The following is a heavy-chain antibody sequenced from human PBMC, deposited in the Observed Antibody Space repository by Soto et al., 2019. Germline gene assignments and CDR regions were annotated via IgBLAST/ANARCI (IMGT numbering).Heavy chain of an antibody. J-gene: IGHJ3*02. CDR2: VYHSGGS. CDR1: GYSISSGNY. D-gene: IGHD2-15*01. V-gene: IGHV4-38-2*01. Sequence: SETLSLTCAVSGYSISSGNYWGWIRQPPGKGLEWIGSVYHSGGSYYNPSLKSRVSISLDTSKNLVSLSLTSVTAADTAMYYCARARWYDGFNIWGQGTMVTVSS. CDR3: ARARWYDGFNI.